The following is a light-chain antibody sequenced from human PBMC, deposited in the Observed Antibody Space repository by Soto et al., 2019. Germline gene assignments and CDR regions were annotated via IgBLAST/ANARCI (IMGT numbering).Light chain of an antibody. V-gene: IGKV3-20*01. CDR1: PSVSSGY. CDR2: GAS. Sequence: EIVLTQSPGTLSLSPGDRATLSCRASPSVSSGYLARYQQNPGQAPRLLIYGASTRATGIPDRFSGSGSGTDFTLPISSLEPEYFTAFYCQLYGPSPPLFTFGPGTKVNIK. J-gene: IGKJ3*01. CDR3: QLYGPSPPLFT.